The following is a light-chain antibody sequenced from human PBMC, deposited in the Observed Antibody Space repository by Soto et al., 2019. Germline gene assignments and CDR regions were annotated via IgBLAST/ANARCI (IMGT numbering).Light chain of an antibody. Sequence: DIQMTQSPSTLSASVGDRVTIICRASQNIGSRLAWYQQKPGKAPKILIYDVSNLESGVPSRFSGSGSGTQFTLTISSLQPDDFATYYCQQYLTYWTFGQGTKVDIK. V-gene: IGKV1-5*02. CDR1: QNIGSR. CDR2: DVS. CDR3: QQYLTYWT. J-gene: IGKJ1*01.